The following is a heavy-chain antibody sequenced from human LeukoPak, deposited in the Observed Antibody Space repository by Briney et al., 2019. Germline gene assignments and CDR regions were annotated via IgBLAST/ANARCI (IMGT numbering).Heavy chain of an antibody. Sequence: ASVKVSCKASGYTFTSYGISWVRQAPGQGLEWMGWISAYNGNTNYAQKLQGRVTMTTDTSTSTAYMELRSPRSDDTAVYYCAREGIRSYLADFDYWGQGTLVTVSS. J-gene: IGHJ4*02. CDR3: AREGIRSYLADFDY. CDR2: ISAYNGNT. V-gene: IGHV1-18*01. CDR1: GYTFTSYG. D-gene: IGHD2/OR15-2a*01.